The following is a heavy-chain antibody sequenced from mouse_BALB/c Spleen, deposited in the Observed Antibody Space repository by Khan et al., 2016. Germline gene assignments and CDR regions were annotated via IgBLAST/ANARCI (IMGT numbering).Heavy chain of an antibody. CDR2: ISSGSSTI. D-gene: IGHD3-1*01. CDR1: GFTFSSFG. Sequence: EVELVESGGGLVQPGGSRKLSCAASGFTFSSFGMHWVRQAPEKGLEWVAYISSGSSTIYYADTVKGRFTISRDNPKNNLFLQMTRLRSEDTAMYYCARAGTWAMDYWGQGTSVTVSS. CDR3: ARAGTWAMDY. J-gene: IGHJ4*01. V-gene: IGHV5-17*02.